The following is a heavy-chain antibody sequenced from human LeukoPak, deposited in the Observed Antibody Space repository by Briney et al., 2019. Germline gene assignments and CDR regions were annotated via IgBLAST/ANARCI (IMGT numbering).Heavy chain of an antibody. CDR2: ISAYNGNT. V-gene: IGHV1-18*01. J-gene: IGHJ5*02. CDR3: ARDLSKNYYYGSGSYYKREDYNWFDP. CDR1: GYTSTSYG. D-gene: IGHD3-10*01. Sequence: ASVKVSCKASGYTSTSYGISWVRQAPGQGLELMGWISAYNGNTNYAQKLQGRVTMTTDTSTSTAYMELRSLRSDDTAVYYCARDLSKNYYYGSGSYYKREDYNWFDPWGQGTLVTVSS.